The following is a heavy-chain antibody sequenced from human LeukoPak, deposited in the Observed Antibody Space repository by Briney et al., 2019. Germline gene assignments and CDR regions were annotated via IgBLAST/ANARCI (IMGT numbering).Heavy chain of an antibody. V-gene: IGHV1-69*04. D-gene: IGHD6-13*01. Sequence: ASVKVSCKASGGTFSSYAISWVRQAPRQGLEWMGRIIPILGIANYAQKFQGRVTITADKSTSTAYMELSSLRSDDTAVYYCARAAAAGTSHDAFDIWGQGTMVTVSS. CDR1: GGTFSSYA. CDR3: ARAAAAGTSHDAFDI. CDR2: IIPILGIA. J-gene: IGHJ3*02.